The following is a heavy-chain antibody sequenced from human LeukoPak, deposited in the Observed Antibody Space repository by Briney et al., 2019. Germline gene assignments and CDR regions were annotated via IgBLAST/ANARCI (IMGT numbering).Heavy chain of an antibody. CDR1: GITFSSYA. CDR3: AKAGALVRSYMDV. V-gene: IGHV3-23*01. D-gene: IGHD1-26*01. CDR2: ISGSGGST. J-gene: IGHJ6*03. Sequence: GGSLRLSCAASGITFSSYAMSWVRQAPGKGPEWVSVISGSGGSTYYAGSVRGRFTLSRDNSKRMLYLQMNSLRAEDTAVYYCAKAGALVRSYMDVWGKGTTVTVSS.